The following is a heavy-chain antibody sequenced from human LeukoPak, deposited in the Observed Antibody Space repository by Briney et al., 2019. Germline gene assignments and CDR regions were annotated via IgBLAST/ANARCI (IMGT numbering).Heavy chain of an antibody. CDR2: INSDGSST. CDR3: ARDPGYSGYDMTQDY. V-gene: IGHV3-74*01. Sequence: PGGSLRLSCAASGFTFSSYWMHWVRQAPGKGLVWVSRINSDGSSTSYADSVKGRFTIPRDNAKNTLYLQMNSLRAEDTAVYYCARDPGYSGYDMTQDYWGQGTLVTVSS. J-gene: IGHJ4*02. CDR1: GFTFSSYW. D-gene: IGHD5-12*01.